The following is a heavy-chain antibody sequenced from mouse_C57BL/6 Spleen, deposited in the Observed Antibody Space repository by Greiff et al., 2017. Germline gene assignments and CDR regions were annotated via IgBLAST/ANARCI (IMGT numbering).Heavy chain of an antibody. CDR2: INPNYGTT. Sequence: EVQVVESGPELVKPGASVKISCKASGYSFTDYNMNWVKQSNGKSLEWIGVINPNYGTTSYNQKFKGKATLTVDQSSSTAYMQLNSLTSEDAAVYCCARRGLLRHGWYFDVWGTGTTVTVSS. V-gene: IGHV1-39*01. D-gene: IGHD2-3*01. CDR1: GYSFTDYN. J-gene: IGHJ1*03. CDR3: ARRGLLRHGWYFDV.